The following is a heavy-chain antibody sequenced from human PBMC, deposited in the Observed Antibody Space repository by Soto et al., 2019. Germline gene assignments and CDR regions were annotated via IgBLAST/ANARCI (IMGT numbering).Heavy chain of an antibody. V-gene: IGHV4-59*08. CDR3: ARRIVTNYYYYYMDV. D-gene: IGHD1-26*01. J-gene: IGHJ6*03. CDR1: GGSISSYY. Sequence: SETLSLTCTVSGGSISSYYWSWIRQPPGKGLEWIGYIYYSGSTNYNPSLKSRVTISVDTSKNQFSLKLSPVTAADTAVYYCARRIVTNYYYYYMDVWGKGTTVTVSS. CDR2: IYYSGST.